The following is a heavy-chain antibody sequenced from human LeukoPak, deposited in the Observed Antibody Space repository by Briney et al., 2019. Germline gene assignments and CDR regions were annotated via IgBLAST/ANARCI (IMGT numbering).Heavy chain of an antibody. J-gene: IGHJ4*02. CDR3: AREMTQYSSSWYYFDY. CDR2: IKQDGSEK. D-gene: IGHD6-13*01. CDR1: GFTFSSYW. V-gene: IGHV3-7*01. Sequence: GGTLRLSCAASGFTFSSYWMSWVRQAPGKGLEWVANIKQDGSEKYYVDSVKGRFTISRDNAKNSLYLQMNSLRAEDTAVYYCAREMTQYSSSWYYFDYWGQGTLVTVSS.